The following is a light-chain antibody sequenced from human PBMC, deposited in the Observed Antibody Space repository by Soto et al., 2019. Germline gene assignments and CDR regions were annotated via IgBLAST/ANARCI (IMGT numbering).Light chain of an antibody. Sequence: QSVLTQPPSVSGTPGQRVTISCSGSSSNIGRYAVNWYQQLPGTAPKLLMYNNYQRPSGVPDRFSGSKSGTSASLAISGLQSEDEADYYCSSYTAFSTWVFGGGTKLTVL. CDR3: SSYTAFSTWV. J-gene: IGLJ3*02. CDR2: NNY. V-gene: IGLV1-44*01. CDR1: SSNIGRYA.